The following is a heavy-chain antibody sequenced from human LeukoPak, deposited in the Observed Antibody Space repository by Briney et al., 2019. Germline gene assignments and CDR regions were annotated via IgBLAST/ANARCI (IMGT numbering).Heavy chain of an antibody. CDR2: ISSSSLTI. CDR3: ARADYGSGSYRALDY. V-gene: IGHV3-48*02. Sequence: GGSLRLSCAASGFTFSSYSMNWVRQAPGKGLEWVSYISSSSLTIYYADSVKGRFTISRDNAKNSLYLQMNSLRDEDTAVYYCARADYGSGSYRALDYWGQGTLVTVSS. J-gene: IGHJ4*02. CDR1: GFTFSSYS. D-gene: IGHD3-10*01.